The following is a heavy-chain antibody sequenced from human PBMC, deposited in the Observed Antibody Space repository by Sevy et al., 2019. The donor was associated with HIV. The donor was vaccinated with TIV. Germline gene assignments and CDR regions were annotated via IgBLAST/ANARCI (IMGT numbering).Heavy chain of an antibody. J-gene: IGHJ4*02. Sequence: GGSLRLSCAASGFTFSSVDFHWVRQAAGEGLEWVSSVVTVRDRYYLAAVRGRFTISREDAKNSLYLQKNNLGVDDTAEYFCVRGGTIGFDYWGQGALVTVSS. CDR2: VVTVRDR. D-gene: IGHD3-16*01. V-gene: IGHV3-13*01. CDR1: GFTFSSVD. CDR3: VRGGTIGFDY.